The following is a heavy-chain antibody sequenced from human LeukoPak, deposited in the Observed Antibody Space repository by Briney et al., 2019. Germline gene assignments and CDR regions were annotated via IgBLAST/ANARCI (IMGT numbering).Heavy chain of an antibody. CDR3: ARDGTAMDAYYYYYYGMDV. CDR1: GFTVSSNY. J-gene: IGHJ6*02. Sequence: PGGSLRLSCAASGFTVSSNYMSWVRQAPGEGLEWVSVIYSGGSTYYADSVKGRFTISRDNSKNTLYLQMNSLRAEDTAVYYCARDGTAMDAYYYYYYGMDVWGQGTTVTVSS. CDR2: IYSGGST. D-gene: IGHD5-18*01. V-gene: IGHV3-66*01.